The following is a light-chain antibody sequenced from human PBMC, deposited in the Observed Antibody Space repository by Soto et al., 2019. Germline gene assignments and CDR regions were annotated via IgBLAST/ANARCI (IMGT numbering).Light chain of an antibody. CDR1: QSVSSN. Sequence: EIVMRQSPATLSVSPGERATLSCRASQSVSSNLAWYQQKPGQAPRLLIYGASTRATGIPARFSGSGSGTEFTLTMSSLQSEDFAVYYCQQYNNWPPFTFGPGTKVDIK. V-gene: IGKV3-15*01. CDR2: GAS. CDR3: QQYNNWPPFT. J-gene: IGKJ3*01.